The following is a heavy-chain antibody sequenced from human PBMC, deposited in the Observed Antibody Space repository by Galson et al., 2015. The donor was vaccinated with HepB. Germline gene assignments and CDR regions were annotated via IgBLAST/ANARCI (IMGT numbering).Heavy chain of an antibody. CDR3: ARNAYGYLNFDY. CDR2: IYSGGST. Sequence: SLRLSCAASGFTVSSNYMSWVRQAPGKGLEWVSVIYSGGSTYYADSVKGRFTISRDNSKNTLYLQMNSLRAEDTAVYYCARNAYGYLNFDYWGQGTLVTVPS. J-gene: IGHJ4*02. CDR1: GFTVSSNY. V-gene: IGHV3-53*01. D-gene: IGHD5-24*01.